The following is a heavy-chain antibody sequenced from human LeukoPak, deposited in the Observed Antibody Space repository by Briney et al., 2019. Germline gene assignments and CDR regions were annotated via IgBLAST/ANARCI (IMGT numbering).Heavy chain of an antibody. CDR2: IYSGGNT. J-gene: IGHJ4*02. D-gene: IGHD3-10*01. CDR3: AKGVTVRGVIRYFDY. Sequence: GGSLRLSCTVSGFTVSSNSMSWVRQAPGKGLEWVSFIYSGGNTHYSDSVKGRFTISRDNSKNTLYLQMNSLRAEDTAVYYCAKGVTVRGVIRYFDYWGQGTLVTVSS. V-gene: IGHV3-53*01. CDR1: GFTVSSNS.